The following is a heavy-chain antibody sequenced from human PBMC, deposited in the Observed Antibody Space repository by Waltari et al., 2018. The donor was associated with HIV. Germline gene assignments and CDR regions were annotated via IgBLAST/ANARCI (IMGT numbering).Heavy chain of an antibody. V-gene: IGHV4-34*01. Sequence: QVQLQQWGAGLLKPSETLSLTCAVYGGSFSAYYWSWIRQPPGKGLEWIGEINHSGSTNYNPSLKSRVTISVDTSKNQFSLKLSSVTAADTAVYYCARIPGPSIAAAGTGDWGQGTLVTVSS. D-gene: IGHD6-13*01. CDR3: ARIPGPSIAAAGTGD. CDR2: INHSGST. CDR1: GGSFSAYY. J-gene: IGHJ4*02.